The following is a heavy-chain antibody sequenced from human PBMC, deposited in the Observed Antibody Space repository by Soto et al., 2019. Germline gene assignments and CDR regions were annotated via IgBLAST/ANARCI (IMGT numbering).Heavy chain of an antibody. D-gene: IGHD3-10*01. V-gene: IGHV3-23*01. CDR3: AKSPPAMVRGVIITFDY. J-gene: IGHJ4*02. CDR1: GFTFSSYA. Sequence: EVQLLESGGGLVQPGGSLRLSCAASGFTFSSYAMSWVRQAPGKGLEWVSAISGSGGSTYYADSVKGRFTISRDNSKNTLYLQMNSLRAEDTAVYYCAKSPPAMVRGVIITFDYWGQGTLVTVSS. CDR2: ISGSGGST.